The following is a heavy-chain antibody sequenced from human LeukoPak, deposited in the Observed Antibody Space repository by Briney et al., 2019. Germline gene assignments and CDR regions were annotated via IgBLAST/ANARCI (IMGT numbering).Heavy chain of an antibody. CDR2: INPSGGST. Sequence: ASVRLSCKAYGYTFASYYMHCVRQAPGQGLEWMGIINPSGGSTSYAQKFQGRVTMTRDTSTSTVYMELSSLRSEDTAVYYCARDRYYYDSSGYIRVISCDYWGGDPGHRV. J-gene: IGHJ4*02. V-gene: IGHV1-46*01. D-gene: IGHD3-22*01. CDR1: GYTFASYY. CDR3: ARDRYYYDSSGYIRVISCDY.